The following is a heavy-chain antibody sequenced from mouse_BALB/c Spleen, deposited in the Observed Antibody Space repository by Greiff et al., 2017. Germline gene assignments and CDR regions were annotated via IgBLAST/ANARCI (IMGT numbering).Heavy chain of an antibody. V-gene: IGHV5-9*03. CDR3: ARYSYYYGSSYIDY. CDR1: GFTFSSYT. CDR2: ISSGGGNT. D-gene: IGHD1-1*01. J-gene: IGHJ2*01. Sequence: EVMLVESGGGLVKPGGSLKLSCAASGFTFSSYTMSWVRQTPEKRLEWVATISSGGGNTYYPDSVKGRFTISRDNAKNNLYLQMSSLRSEDTALYYCARYSYYYGSSYIDYWGQGTTLTVSS.